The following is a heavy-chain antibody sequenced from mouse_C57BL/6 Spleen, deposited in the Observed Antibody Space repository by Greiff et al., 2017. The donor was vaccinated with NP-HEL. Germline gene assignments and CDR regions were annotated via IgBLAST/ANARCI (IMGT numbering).Heavy chain of an antibody. D-gene: IGHD2-2*01. Sequence: QVQLQQSGAELVRPGASVTLSCKASGYTFTDYEMHWVKQTPVHGLEWIGAIDPETGGTAYNQKFKGKAILTADKSSSTAYMELRSLTSEDSAVYYCTRRGLPAWFAYGGQGTLVTVSA. J-gene: IGHJ3*01. CDR2: IDPETGGT. V-gene: IGHV1-15*01. CDR3: TRRGLPAWFAY. CDR1: GYTFTDYE.